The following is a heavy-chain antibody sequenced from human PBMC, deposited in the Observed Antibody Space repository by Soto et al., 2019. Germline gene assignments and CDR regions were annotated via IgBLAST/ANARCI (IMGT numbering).Heavy chain of an antibody. D-gene: IGHD5-12*01. J-gene: IGHJ4*02. V-gene: IGHV3-66*01. CDR2: IYSGGST. CDR3: ARGVGGYEHLWYFDY. Sequence: GGSLRLSCAASGFTVSSNYMSWVRQAPGKGLEWVSVIYSGGSTYYADSVKGRFTISRDNSKNTLYLQMNSLRAEDTAVYYCARGVGGYEHLWYFDYWGQGTLVTVSS. CDR1: GFTVSSNY.